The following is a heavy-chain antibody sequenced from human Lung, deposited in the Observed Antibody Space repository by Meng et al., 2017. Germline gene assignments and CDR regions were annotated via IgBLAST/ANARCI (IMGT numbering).Heavy chain of an antibody. Sequence: WVRQPPGKGLVWVSCINTYGGSTSYADSVKGRFTVSRDNAKNTLYLQMNSLRAEDTAVYYCARRREGYQMGCFDYWGQGTLVTVSS. CDR2: INTYGGST. D-gene: IGHD5-18*01. CDR3: ARRREGYQMGCFDY. J-gene: IGHJ4*02. V-gene: IGHV3-74*01.